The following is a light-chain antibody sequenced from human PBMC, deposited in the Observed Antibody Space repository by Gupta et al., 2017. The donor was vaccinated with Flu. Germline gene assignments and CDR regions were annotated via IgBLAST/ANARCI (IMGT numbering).Light chain of an antibody. CDR3: QQYDKIPVT. CDR2: DAS. J-gene: IGKJ5*01. V-gene: IGKV1-33*01. CDR1: QNITNY. Sequence: GARATITCRASQNITNYLHWYQQKPGKAPQLLIYDASNLETGVPSRFSGSGSGTEFSFTISRLQAEDFATYYCQQYDKIPVTFGQGTRLDI.